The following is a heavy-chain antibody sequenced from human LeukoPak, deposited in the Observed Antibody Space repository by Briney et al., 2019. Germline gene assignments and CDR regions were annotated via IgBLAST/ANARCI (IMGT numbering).Heavy chain of an antibody. D-gene: IGHD5-24*01. J-gene: IGHJ3*02. CDR1: GLTVSSNY. Sequence: GGSLRLSCAASGLTVSSNYMSWVRQAPGKGLEWVPVIYSGGSTYYADSVKGRFTISRDNSKNTLYLQMNSLRAEDTAVYYCAREGDGYTPAFDIWGQGTMVTVSS. V-gene: IGHV3-53*01. CDR3: AREGDGYTPAFDI. CDR2: IYSGGST.